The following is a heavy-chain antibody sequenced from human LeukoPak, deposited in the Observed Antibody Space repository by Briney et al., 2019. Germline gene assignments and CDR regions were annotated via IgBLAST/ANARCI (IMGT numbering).Heavy chain of an antibody. D-gene: IGHD3-3*01. J-gene: IGHJ4*02. CDR3: ARGGIFGVVNNLDY. CDR2: ISSSSSYI. CDR1: GFSFSTNG. V-gene: IGHV3-21*01. Sequence: PGGSLRLSCAASGFSFSTNGMNWVRQAPGKGLEWVSSISSSSSYIYYADSVKGRFTISRDNAKNSLYLQMNSLRAEDTAVYYCARGGIFGVVNNLDYWGQGTLVTVSS.